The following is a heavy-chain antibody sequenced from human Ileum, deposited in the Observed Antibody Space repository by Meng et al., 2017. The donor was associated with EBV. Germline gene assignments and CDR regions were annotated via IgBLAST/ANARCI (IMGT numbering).Heavy chain of an antibody. CDR3: ARGGWSLDY. Sequence: VQREESGPGLFKPSETLSPTCTVSGGSISSYYWSWIRQPPGKGLEWIGYIYYSGSTNYNPSLKSRVTISVDTSKNQFSLNLSSVTAADTAVYYCARGGWSLDYWGQGTLVTVSS. J-gene: IGHJ4*02. CDR1: GGSISSYY. D-gene: IGHD2-15*01. V-gene: IGHV4-59*08. CDR2: IYYSGST.